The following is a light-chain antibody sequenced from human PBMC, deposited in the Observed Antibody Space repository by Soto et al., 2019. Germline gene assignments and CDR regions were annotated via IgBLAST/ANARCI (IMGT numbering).Light chain of an antibody. CDR2: EVS. V-gene: IGLV2-18*02. J-gene: IGLJ1*01. CDR1: SSDVGSYNR. Sequence: QSVLTQPPSVSGSPGQSVTISCTGTSSDVGSYNRVSWYQQPPGTAPKLIIYEVSNRPSGVPDRFSGSKSGNTASLAISGLQAEDEADYYCSSYTSNNNYVFGTGTKVTVL. CDR3: SSYTSNNNYV.